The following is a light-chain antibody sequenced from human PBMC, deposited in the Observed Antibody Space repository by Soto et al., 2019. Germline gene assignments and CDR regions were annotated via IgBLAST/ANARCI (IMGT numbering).Light chain of an antibody. V-gene: IGLV2-23*01. CDR3: SSYAGSSTFYV. J-gene: IGLJ1*01. CDR1: SSAVGTYNL. Sequence: QSVLTQPASATLSPGPSTTSSCTGTSSAVGTYNLFACNQQHPGNAPKLMIYAGSKRPSGVSNPFSGSKPANTASLTISGLQAADEADYYGSSYAGSSTFYVSRTGTKVTVL. CDR2: AGS.